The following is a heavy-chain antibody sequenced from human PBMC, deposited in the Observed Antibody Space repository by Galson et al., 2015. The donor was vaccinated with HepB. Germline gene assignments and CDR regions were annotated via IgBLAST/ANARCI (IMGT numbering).Heavy chain of an antibody. D-gene: IGHD3-10*01. V-gene: IGHV1-69*13. J-gene: IGHJ4*02. Sequence: SVKVSCKASGGTFSSYAISWVRQAPGQGLEWMGGIIPIFGTANYAQKFQGRVTVTADESTSTAYMELSSLRSEDTAVYYCARAPFRTMVRGAYYFDYWGQGTLVTVSS. CDR2: IIPIFGTA. CDR1: GGTFSSYA. CDR3: ARAPFRTMVRGAYYFDY.